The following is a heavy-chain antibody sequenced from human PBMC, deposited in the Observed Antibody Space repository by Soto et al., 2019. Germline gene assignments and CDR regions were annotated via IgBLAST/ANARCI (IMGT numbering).Heavy chain of an antibody. CDR2: ISANNGKT. CDR1: GYSFITYS. CDR3: ARETGVMIPVKGEFEF. D-gene: IGHD2-21*01. V-gene: IGHV1-18*01. Sequence: QVQLVQSGGEVKKPGASVKVSCKASGYSFITYSITWVRQAPGQGLEWMGWISANNGKTKYAERFQDRDIMTTDTSTSTAYLEVRSLTSDDTAVYYCARETGVMIPVKGEFEFWGQGTLVTVSS. J-gene: IGHJ4*02.